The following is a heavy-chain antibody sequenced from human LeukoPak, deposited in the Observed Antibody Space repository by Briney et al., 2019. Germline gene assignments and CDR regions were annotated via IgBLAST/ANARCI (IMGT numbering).Heavy chain of an antibody. CDR1: GGTFSSYA. V-gene: IGHV1-69*13. D-gene: IGHD3-16*02. Sequence: SVKVSCKASGGTFSSYAISWVRQAPGQGLEWMGGIIPIFGTANYAQKFQGRVTITADESTSTAYMELSSLRSEDTAVYYCARASYDYVWGSYRYPFDYWGQGTLVTVSS. CDR2: IIPIFGTA. J-gene: IGHJ4*02. CDR3: ARASYDYVWGSYRYPFDY.